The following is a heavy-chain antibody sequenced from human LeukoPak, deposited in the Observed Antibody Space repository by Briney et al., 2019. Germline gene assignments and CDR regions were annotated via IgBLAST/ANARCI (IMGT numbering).Heavy chain of an antibody. CDR3: ARHAFYYDKSGNFDY. D-gene: IGHD3-22*01. J-gene: IGHJ4*02. Sequence: SETLSLTCTVSGGSVSNYYWSWIRQPPGKGLEWIGYIFHSGSTNYNPSLKSRVPMSVDTSENQISLKLSSVTAADTAVYYCARHAFYYDKSGNFDYWGQGTLVTVSS. V-gene: IGHV4-59*08. CDR1: GGSVSNYY. CDR2: IFHSGST.